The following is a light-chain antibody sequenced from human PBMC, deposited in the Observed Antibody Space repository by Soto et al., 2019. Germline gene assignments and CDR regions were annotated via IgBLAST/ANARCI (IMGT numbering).Light chain of an antibody. CDR1: QYISNY. CDR2: DAS. V-gene: IGKV1-33*01. CDR3: QQKT. J-gene: IGKJ4*01. Sequence: DIQMTQSPSSLSASVGDRVTITCQASQYISNYLNWYQQKPGKAPKLLIYDASNLETGVPSRFSGSGSGTDFTFTISSLQPEDIATYYCQQKTLGGGTKVDIK.